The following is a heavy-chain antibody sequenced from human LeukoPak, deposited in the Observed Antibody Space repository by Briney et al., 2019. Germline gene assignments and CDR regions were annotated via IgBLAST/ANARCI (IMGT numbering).Heavy chain of an antibody. CDR3: ARGGYHAYYLDY. CDR2: ISPSSTRI. D-gene: IGHD5-18*01. CDR1: GFTFSSYD. V-gene: IGHV3-48*04. Sequence: GGSLRLSCAASGFTFSSYDMNWVRQAPGKGLEWVSYISPSSTRIDYAASVRGRFTISRDNAKRSLYLQMNSLRAEDTAVYYCARGGYHAYYLDYWGQGSLVTVSS. J-gene: IGHJ4*02.